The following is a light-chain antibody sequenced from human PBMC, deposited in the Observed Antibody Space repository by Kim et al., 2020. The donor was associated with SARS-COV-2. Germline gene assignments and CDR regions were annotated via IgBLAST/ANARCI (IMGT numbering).Light chain of an antibody. CDR3: SSYTSSSVV. Sequence: QSITISCTGTSSDVGVYNYVSWYQQHPGKAPKLMIYDVSKRPSGVSNRFSGSKSGNTASLTISGLQAEDEADYYCSSYTSSSVVFGGGTQLTVL. V-gene: IGLV2-14*04. CDR1: SSDVGVYNY. CDR2: DVS. J-gene: IGLJ2*01.